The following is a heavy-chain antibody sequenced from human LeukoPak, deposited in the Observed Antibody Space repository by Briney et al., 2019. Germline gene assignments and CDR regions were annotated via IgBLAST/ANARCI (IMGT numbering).Heavy chain of an antibody. CDR3: ARGADGVSSNSRGWFDP. CDR2: INPSGGST. V-gene: IGHV1-46*01. Sequence: ASVKVSCKASGYTFSNYYIHWVRQAPGQGLEWMGIINPSGGSTTYAQKFQGRVTMTRDMSTSTVYMELISLRAEDTAVYSCARGADGVSSNSRGWFDPWGQGTLVTVSS. J-gene: IGHJ5*02. D-gene: IGHD2-15*01. CDR1: GYTFSNYY.